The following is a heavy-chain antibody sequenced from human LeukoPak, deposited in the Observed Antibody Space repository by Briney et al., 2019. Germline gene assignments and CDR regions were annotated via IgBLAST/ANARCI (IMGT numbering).Heavy chain of an antibody. Sequence: AVTLSLTCSVSGDSLSTYHWNWIRKPPGKGLEWIGYMQSPGYSNYNPSLKSRVNIFIDTSKNQFVLNLRSVTAADTAVYYCARDKRHSYGRYFDPWGQGMLVPVSS. V-gene: IGHV4-59*01. CDR2: MQSPGYS. CDR1: GDSLSTYH. D-gene: IGHD5-18*01. J-gene: IGHJ4*02. CDR3: ARDKRHSYGRYFDP.